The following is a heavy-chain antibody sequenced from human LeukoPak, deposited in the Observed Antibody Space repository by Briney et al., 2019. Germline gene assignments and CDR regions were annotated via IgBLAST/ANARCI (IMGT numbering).Heavy chain of an antibody. J-gene: IGHJ4*02. D-gene: IGHD1-26*01. CDR1: GFTFSDYY. CDR2: ISSSTYT. Sequence: PGGSLRLSCAASGFTFSDYYMSWIRQAPGKGLEWVSYISSSTYTNYVDSVKGRFTISRDNAKNSMYLQMNSPRAEDTAVYYCARISGSYVFDYWGQGTLVTVSS. V-gene: IGHV3-11*03. CDR3: ARISGSYVFDY.